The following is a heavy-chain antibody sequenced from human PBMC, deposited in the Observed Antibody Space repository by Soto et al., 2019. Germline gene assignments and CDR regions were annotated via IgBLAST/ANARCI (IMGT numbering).Heavy chain of an antibody. V-gene: IGHV4-4*02. J-gene: IGHJ5*02. CDR3: ARDIGSSNWFDP. CDR2: IFHSGST. D-gene: IGHD1-26*01. Sequence: PSETLSLTCAVSGGSIRSSNWWSWVRQPPGKGLEWIGEIFHSGSTNYNPSLKSRVTISVDKSKNQFSLILSSLTAADTAVYYCARDIGSSNWFDPWGQGILVTVS. CDR1: GGSIRSSNW.